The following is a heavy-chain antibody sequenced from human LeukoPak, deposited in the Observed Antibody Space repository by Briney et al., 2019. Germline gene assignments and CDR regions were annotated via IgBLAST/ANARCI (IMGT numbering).Heavy chain of an antibody. CDR1: GFTFSSYS. J-gene: IGHJ4*02. CDR3: ARDRGVYSRTLED. D-gene: IGHD6-13*01. V-gene: IGHV3-21*01. CDR2: ISSSSTYI. Sequence: TGGSLRLSCAASGFTFSSYSMNWVRQAPGKWLEWVSSISSSSTYIYYVDSVKGRFTISRDNAKNSLYLQMNSLRVEDTAVYYCARDRGVYSRTLEDWGQGTLVTVSS.